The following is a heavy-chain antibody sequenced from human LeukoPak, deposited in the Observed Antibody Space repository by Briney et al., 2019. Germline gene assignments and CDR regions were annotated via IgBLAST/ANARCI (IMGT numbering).Heavy chain of an antibody. D-gene: IGHD1-26*01. CDR3: ARVGGRGSFQRDAFDI. CDR2: ISSSGSTI. Sequence: KIGGSLRLSCAASGFTFGDYYMSWIRQAPGKGLEWVSYISSSGSTIYYADSVKGRFTISRDNAKNSLYLQMNSLRAEDTAVYYCARVGGRGSFQRDAFDIWGQGTVVTVSS. CDR1: GFTFGDYY. J-gene: IGHJ3*02. V-gene: IGHV3-11*01.